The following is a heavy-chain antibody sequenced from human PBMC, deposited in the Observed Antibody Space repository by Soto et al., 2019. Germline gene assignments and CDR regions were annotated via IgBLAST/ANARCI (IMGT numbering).Heavy chain of an antibody. CDR3: ARGSLVRKYYYDSSGYPSTYFDY. D-gene: IGHD3-22*01. J-gene: IGHJ4*02. Sequence: SETLSLTCTVSGGSISSYYWSWMRHPAGKGLEWIGRIYTSGSTNYNPSLKSRVTMSVDTSKNQFSLKLSSVTAADTAVYYCARGSLVRKYYYDSSGYPSTYFDYWGQGTLVTVSS. CDR1: GGSISSYY. CDR2: IYTSGST. V-gene: IGHV4-4*07.